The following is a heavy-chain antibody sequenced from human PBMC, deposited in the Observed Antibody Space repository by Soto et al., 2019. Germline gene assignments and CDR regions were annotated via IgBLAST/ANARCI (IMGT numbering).Heavy chain of an antibody. D-gene: IGHD1-7*01. CDR2: IKSRFDGGRI. CDR3: TTSVTGTPRAIDY. J-gene: IGHJ4*02. V-gene: IGHV3-15*01. Sequence: PGGSLRLSCAASGFTFSGAWMSWVRQAPGKGLEWIGRIKSRFDGGRIDYAASVKGRFSISRDDSGNTLFLQMNSLKTEDTAVYLCTTSVTGTPRAIDYWGQGTLVTVSS. CDR1: GFTFSGAW.